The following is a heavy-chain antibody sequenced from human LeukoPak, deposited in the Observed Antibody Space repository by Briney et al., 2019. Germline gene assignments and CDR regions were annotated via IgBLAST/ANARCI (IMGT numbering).Heavy chain of an antibody. J-gene: IGHJ4*02. Sequence: PGGSLRLSCAASGFTFSSYTMNWVRQAPGKGLEWVSSISRSNSFIYYADSVKGRFTISRDDARNSLYLQMNSLRAEDTAVNYCASHYGSGSSPFDHWGQGTLVTVST. D-gene: IGHD3-10*01. CDR2: ISRSNSFI. CDR3: ASHYGSGSSPFDH. CDR1: GFTFSSYT. V-gene: IGHV3-21*01.